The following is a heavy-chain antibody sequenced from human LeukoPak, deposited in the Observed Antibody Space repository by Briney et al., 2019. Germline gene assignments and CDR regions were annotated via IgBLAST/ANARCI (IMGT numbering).Heavy chain of an antibody. V-gene: IGHV3-21*01. CDR3: AIKTRGPGYHY. J-gene: IGHJ4*02. CDR1: GFTFSSYS. D-gene: IGHD2-2*01. CDR2: ISSSSSYI. Sequence: GGSLRLSCAASGFTFSSYSMNWVRQAPGKGLEWVSSISSSSSYIYYAHSVKGRFTISRDNAKNSLYMQMNSLRAEDTAVYYCAIKTRGPGYHYWGQGTKISVCS.